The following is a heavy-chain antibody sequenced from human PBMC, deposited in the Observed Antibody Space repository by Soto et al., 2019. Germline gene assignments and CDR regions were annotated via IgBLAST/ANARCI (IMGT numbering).Heavy chain of an antibody. D-gene: IGHD6-19*01. J-gene: IGHJ1*01. CDR3: AKGVPGIAVAGTGYFQH. CDR1: GFTFRSYA. CDR2: ISGSGDST. V-gene: IGHV3-23*01. Sequence: GGSLRLSCAASGFTFRSYAMSCVRQAPGKGLEWVSGISGSGDSTYYADSVKGRFTISRDNSKNTLYLQMNSLRAEDTAVYYCAKGVPGIAVAGTGYFQHWGQGTLVTVSS.